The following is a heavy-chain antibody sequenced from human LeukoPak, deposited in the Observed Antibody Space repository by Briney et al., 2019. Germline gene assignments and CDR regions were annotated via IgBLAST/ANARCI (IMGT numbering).Heavy chain of an antibody. CDR1: GFTLSRFA. D-gene: IGHD3-22*01. V-gene: IGHV3-30-3*01. Sequence: GRSLTLSCTASGFTLSRFAMHWVRQAPGKGLEWLGHMSDDGSEKHYVDSVRGRFTISRDNAKTTVYLQMNSLRTEDTAEYYCAKEGRLTVAAVVVENYFDYWGQGTPVTVSA. CDR3: AKEGRLTVAAVVVENYFDY. CDR2: MSDDGSEK. J-gene: IGHJ4*02.